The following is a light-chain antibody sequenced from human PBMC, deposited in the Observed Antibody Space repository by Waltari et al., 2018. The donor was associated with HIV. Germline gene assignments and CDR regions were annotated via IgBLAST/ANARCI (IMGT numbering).Light chain of an antibody. Sequence: HSVLTQPPSVSAAPGQKVTISCSGRSPHIGTTYVYWYQQPPGTVPKLLINANNKRPAGIPDRFSGSKSGTSATLGITGLQPGDEADYYCGTWDSSLSAGGVFGGGTKLTVL. V-gene: IGLV1-51*01. CDR3: GTWDSSLSAGGV. CDR1: SPHIGTTY. J-gene: IGLJ3*02. CDR2: ANN.